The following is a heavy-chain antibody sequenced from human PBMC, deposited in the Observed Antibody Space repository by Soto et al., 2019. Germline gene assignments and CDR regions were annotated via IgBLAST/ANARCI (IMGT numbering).Heavy chain of an antibody. D-gene: IGHD6-6*01. Sequence: EVQLLESGGGLVQPGGSLRLSCAASGFTFSSYAMSWVRQAPGKGLEWVSAISGSGGSTYYADSVKGRFTIYRDNSKNSLYLQMNSLRAEDTAVYYCAKDQEYSSSLDAFDIWGQGTMVTVSS. J-gene: IGHJ3*02. CDR2: ISGSGGST. V-gene: IGHV3-23*01. CDR3: AKDQEYSSSLDAFDI. CDR1: GFTFSSYA.